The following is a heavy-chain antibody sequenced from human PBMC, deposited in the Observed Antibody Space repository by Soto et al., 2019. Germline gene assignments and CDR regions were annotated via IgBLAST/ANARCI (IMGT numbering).Heavy chain of an antibody. V-gene: IGHV4-34*01. Sequence: SETLSLTCAVYGGSFSLYYWSWVRQPPGQGLEWIGEISRGGDTNYNPSLKSRVTLSVDTSNSQFTLRLRSVTDADTAVYYCATRYCSNAACYHEYWGQGTLVTVSS. CDR3: ATRYCSNAACYHEY. CDR1: GGSFSLYY. D-gene: IGHD2-8*01. J-gene: IGHJ4*02. CDR2: ISRGGDT.